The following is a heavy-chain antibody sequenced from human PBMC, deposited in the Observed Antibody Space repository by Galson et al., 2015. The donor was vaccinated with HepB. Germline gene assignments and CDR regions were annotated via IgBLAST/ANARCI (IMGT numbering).Heavy chain of an antibody. CDR1: GFTFSSYA. V-gene: IGHV3-23*01. J-gene: IGHJ6*02. CDR2: ISGSGGST. D-gene: IGHD5-12*01. Sequence: SLRLSCAASGFTFSSYAMSWVRQAPGKGLEWVSAISGSGGSTYYADSVKGRFTISRDNSKNTLYLQMNSLRAEDTAVYYCAKDSPGRGYLRIRYGMDVWGQGTTVTVSS. CDR3: AKDSPGRGYLRIRYGMDV.